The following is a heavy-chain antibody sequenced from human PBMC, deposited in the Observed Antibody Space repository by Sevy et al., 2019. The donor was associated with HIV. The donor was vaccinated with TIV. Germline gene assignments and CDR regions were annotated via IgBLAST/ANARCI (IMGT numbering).Heavy chain of an antibody. CDR2: IRYDGSNK. V-gene: IGHV3-30*02. Sequence: GGSLRLSCTASGFRFIDYGMHWVRQAPGKGLEWVTLIRYDGSNKYYADSVKGRFTISRDNSKNTLYLQMNSLRAEDTAVYYCAKDYARRYSSSSGHFDYWGQGTLVTVSS. J-gene: IGHJ4*02. D-gene: IGHD6-6*01. CDR1: GFRFIDYG. CDR3: AKDYARRYSSSSGHFDY.